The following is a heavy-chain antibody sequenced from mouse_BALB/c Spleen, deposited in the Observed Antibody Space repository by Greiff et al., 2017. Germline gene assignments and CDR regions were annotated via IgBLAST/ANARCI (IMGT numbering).Heavy chain of an antibody. CDR3: ARNWGDGGYYFDY. D-gene: IGHD3-3*01. CDR1: GFSLTSYG. J-gene: IGHJ2*01. V-gene: IGHV2-4-1*01. Sequence: QVQLKESGPGLVQPSQSLSITCTVSGFSLTSYGVHWVRQSPGKGLEWLGVIWSGGSTDYNAAFISRLSISKDNSKSQVFFKMNSLQADDTAIYYCARNWGDGGYYFDYWGQGTTLTVSS. CDR2: IWSGGST.